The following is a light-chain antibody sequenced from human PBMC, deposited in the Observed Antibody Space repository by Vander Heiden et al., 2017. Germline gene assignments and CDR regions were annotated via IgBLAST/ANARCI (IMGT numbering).Light chain of an antibody. CDR2: RAS. CDR1: QSVSSSY. CDR3: QQYGGSPRT. J-gene: IGKJ1*01. V-gene: IGKV3-20*01. Sequence: EIVLTQSPGTLSLSPGERATLSCRASQSVSSSYLAWYQQKPGQAPRLLIYRASSRATGIPDRFSGSGSGTDFTLTISRLEPEDFAVYYCQQYGGSPRTFGQGTKVEIK.